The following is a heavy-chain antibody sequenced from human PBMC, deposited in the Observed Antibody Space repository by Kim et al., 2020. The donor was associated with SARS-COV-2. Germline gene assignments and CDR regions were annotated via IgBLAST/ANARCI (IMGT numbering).Heavy chain of an antibody. CDR1: GYTSTTSY. CDR3: ARDGTFTSTGIYGMAV. V-gene: IGHV1-46*01. D-gene: IGHD2-8*02. CDR2: FNPSGGSS. Sequence: ASVKVSCKASGYTSTTSYMHWVRQTPGQGLEWMGIFNPSGGSSSYAHKFQGRVTMTRDTHTSTAYMALSSLRPEAPAVYYCARDGTFTSTGIYGMAVWGQ. J-gene: IGHJ6*02.